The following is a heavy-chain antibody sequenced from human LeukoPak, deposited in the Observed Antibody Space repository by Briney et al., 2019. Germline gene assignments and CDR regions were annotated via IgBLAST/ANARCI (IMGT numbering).Heavy chain of an antibody. D-gene: IGHD3-10*01. CDR2: IYYSGSS. J-gene: IGHJ4*02. CDR1: GGSIYSSYNY. Sequence: SETLSLTCTVFGGSIYSSYNYWGWIRQPPGKGLEWIGNIYYSGSSYYNPSLRTRITISVDPSRNQFSLKLRSVTAADTAVYYCARGRVLLWFGEFDYWGQGTLVTVSS. V-gene: IGHV4-39*07. CDR3: ARGRVLLWFGEFDY.